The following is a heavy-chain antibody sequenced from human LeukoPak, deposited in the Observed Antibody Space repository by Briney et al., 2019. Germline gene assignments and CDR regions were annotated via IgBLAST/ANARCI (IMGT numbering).Heavy chain of an antibody. CDR2: ISGYNGNT. V-gene: IGHV1-18*01. CDR1: GYIFISYG. CDR3: ARSGYCSGTSCYAEGLDY. J-gene: IGHJ4*02. Sequence: ASVKVSCKSSGYIFISYGITWVRQAPGQGLEWMGWISGYNGNTVYAQMFQGRVTMTTDTSTSTAYMELRSLRSDDTAVYYCARSGYCSGTSCYAEGLDYWGQGTLVTVSS. D-gene: IGHD2-2*01.